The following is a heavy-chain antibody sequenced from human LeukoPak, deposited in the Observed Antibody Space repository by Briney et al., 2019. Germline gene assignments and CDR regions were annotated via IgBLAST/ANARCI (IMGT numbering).Heavy chain of an antibody. CDR3: ARAYSSSSYGNWFDP. D-gene: IGHD6-6*01. V-gene: IGHV4-39*07. CDR2: IYYSGST. Sequence: SETLSLTCTVSGGSISSSSYYWGWIRQPPGKGLEWIGSIYYSGSTYYNPSLKSRVTISVDTSKNQFSLKLSSVTAADTAVYYCARAYSSSSYGNWFDPWGQGTLVTVSS. CDR1: GGSISSSSYY. J-gene: IGHJ5*02.